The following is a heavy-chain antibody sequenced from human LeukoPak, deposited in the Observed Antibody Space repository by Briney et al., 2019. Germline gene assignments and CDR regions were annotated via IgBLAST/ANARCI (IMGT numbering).Heavy chain of an antibody. J-gene: IGHJ4*02. D-gene: IGHD3-3*01. V-gene: IGHV1-46*01. CDR1: GYTFTSYY. Sequence: ASVKVSCKASGYTFTSYYMHWVRQAPGQGPEWMGIINPSGGSTSYAQKSQGRVTMTRDMSTSTVYMELSSLRSEDTAVYYCARDRDQEWLLLDYWGQGTLVTVSS. CDR2: INPSGGST. CDR3: ARDRDQEWLLLDY.